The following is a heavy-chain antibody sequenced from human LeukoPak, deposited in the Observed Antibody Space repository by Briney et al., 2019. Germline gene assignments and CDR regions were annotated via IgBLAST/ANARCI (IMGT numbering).Heavy chain of an antibody. Sequence: GGSLRLSCAASGFTFSSYAMSWVRQAPGKGLEWVSVISGSGGSTYYADSVKGRFTISRDNSKNTLYLQMNSLRAEDTAVYYCARDRNPYYYYYGMDVWGQGTTVTVSS. CDR2: ISGSGGST. CDR1: GFTFSSYA. D-gene: IGHD1-14*01. J-gene: IGHJ6*02. V-gene: IGHV3-23*01. CDR3: ARDRNPYYYYYGMDV.